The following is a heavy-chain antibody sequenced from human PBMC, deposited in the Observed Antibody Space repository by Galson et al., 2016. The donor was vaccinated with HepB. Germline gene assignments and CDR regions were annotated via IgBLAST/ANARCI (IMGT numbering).Heavy chain of an antibody. J-gene: IGHJ3*01. Sequence: SLRLSCAASGFAFSNAWMNWVRQAPGKGLEWIGRIKHKDDGGTTDYAAPLKGRFTISRDDSKNTLYLQLNSVTPEDTAVYYCARGAHATLEGGGQGTRGTVS. V-gene: IGHV3-15*05. CDR2: IKHKDDGGTT. D-gene: IGHD3-3*01. CDR1: GFAFSNAW. CDR3: ARGAHATLEG.